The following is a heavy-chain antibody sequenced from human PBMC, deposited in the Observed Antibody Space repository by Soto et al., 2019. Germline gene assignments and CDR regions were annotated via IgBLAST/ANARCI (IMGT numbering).Heavy chain of an antibody. J-gene: IGHJ5*02. CDR3: ARDNGGLAAPGTDWFVP. Sequence: ASVKVSCKASGYTFTNYAITWVRQAPGQGLEWMGWISAYNGHTNYAQKVQGRLTMTTDTSTSTAYMELRSLTYDDTAIYYCARDNGGLAAPGTDWFVPWDQGTLVTVSS. CDR1: GYTFTNYA. CDR2: ISAYNGHT. D-gene: IGHD6-13*01. V-gene: IGHV1-18*01.